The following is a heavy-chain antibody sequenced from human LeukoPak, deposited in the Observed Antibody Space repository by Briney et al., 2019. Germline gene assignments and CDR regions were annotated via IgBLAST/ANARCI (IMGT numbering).Heavy chain of an antibody. Sequence: GGSLRLSCAASGFTFSSYGMHWVRQAPGKGLEWVAVISYDGSNKYYADSVKGRFTISRDNSKNTLYLQMNSLRAEDTAVCYCAKDRNSGYEDPDYWGQGTLVTVSS. CDR2: ISYDGSNK. D-gene: IGHD5-12*01. CDR3: AKDRNSGYEDPDY. V-gene: IGHV3-30*18. CDR1: GFTFSSYG. J-gene: IGHJ4*02.